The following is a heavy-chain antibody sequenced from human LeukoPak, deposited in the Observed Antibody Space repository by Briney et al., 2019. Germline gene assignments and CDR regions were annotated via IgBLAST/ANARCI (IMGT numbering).Heavy chain of an antibody. CDR3: ARGHYYGSGTPDGMDV. CDR1: GGSISSYY. Sequence: SETLSLTCTVSGGSISSYYWSWIREPPGKGLEWIGEINHSGSTNYNPSLKSRVTISVDTSKNQFSLKLSSVTAADTAVYYCARGHYYGSGTPDGMDVWGQGTTVTVSS. D-gene: IGHD3-10*01. J-gene: IGHJ6*02. V-gene: IGHV4-34*01. CDR2: INHSGST.